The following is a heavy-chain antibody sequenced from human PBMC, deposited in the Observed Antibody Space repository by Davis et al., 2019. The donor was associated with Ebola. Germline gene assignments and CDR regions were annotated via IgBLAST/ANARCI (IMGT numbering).Heavy chain of an antibody. J-gene: IGHJ4*02. Sequence: SVKVSCKASGGTFSSYAISWVRQAPGQGLEWMGGIIPIFGTANYAQKLQGRVTITADESTTTAYMELRGLRSEDTAVYYCARGFGSDSSGFYYFYWGQGTLVTVSS. CDR2: IIPIFGTA. V-gene: IGHV1-69*13. CDR1: GGTFSSYA. D-gene: IGHD3-22*01. CDR3: ARGFGSDSSGFYYFY.